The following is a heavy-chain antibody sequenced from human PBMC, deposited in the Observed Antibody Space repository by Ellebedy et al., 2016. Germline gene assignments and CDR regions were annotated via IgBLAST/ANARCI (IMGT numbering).Heavy chain of an antibody. J-gene: IGHJ4*02. CDR3: ARESMTNVGGPGWEPDY. CDR1: GGSISSSSYY. V-gene: IGHV4-39*07. Sequence: GSLRLSXTVSGGSISSSSYYWGWIRQPPGKGLEWIGSIYYSGSTYYNPSLKSRVTISVDTSKNQFSLKLSSVTAADTAVYYCARESMTNVGGPGWEPDYWGQGTLVTVSS. CDR2: IYYSGST. D-gene: IGHD3-10*01.